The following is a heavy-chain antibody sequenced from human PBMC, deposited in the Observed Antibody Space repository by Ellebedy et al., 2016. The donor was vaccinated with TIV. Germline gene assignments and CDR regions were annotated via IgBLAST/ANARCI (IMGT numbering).Heavy chain of an antibody. V-gene: IGHV4-4*07. J-gene: IGHJ4*02. D-gene: IGHD3-10*01. CDR2: IYVSGGT. CDR1: GGSMSSFY. Sequence: SETLSLTXTVSGGSMSSFYWNWIRQPAGKGLEWIGRIYVSGGTNYNPSLKSRVTMSVDTSKNQFSLKLSSVTAADTAVYYCAGTPYYGSGTYYAFDYWGQGTLVTDSS. CDR3: AGTPYYGSGTYYAFDY.